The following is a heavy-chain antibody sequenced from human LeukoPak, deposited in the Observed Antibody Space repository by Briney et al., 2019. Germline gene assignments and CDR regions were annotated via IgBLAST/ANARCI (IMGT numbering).Heavy chain of an antibody. CDR3: ARSYDFWSGYYFSPQTHYYYYYMDV. Sequence: SETLSLTCTVSGGSISSYCWSWIRQPPGKGLEWIGYIYYSGSTNYKPSLKSRVTISVDTSKNQFSLKLSSVTAADTAVYYCARSYDFWSGYYFSPQTHYYYYYMDVWGEGTTVTVSS. D-gene: IGHD3-3*01. CDR2: IYYSGST. J-gene: IGHJ6*03. CDR1: GGSISSYC. V-gene: IGHV4-59*01.